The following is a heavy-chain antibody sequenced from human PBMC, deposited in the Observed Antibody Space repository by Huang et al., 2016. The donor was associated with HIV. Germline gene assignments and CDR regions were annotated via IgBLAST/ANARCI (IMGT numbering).Heavy chain of an antibody. D-gene: IGHD3-22*01. Sequence: QVQLVQSGAEVKKPGASVKVSCKASGYTFSSDGVSWVRQAPGQGLEWMELISAHNGNTNYAKNLQGRSARTTDTSTSTAYMELRSLRSDDTAVYYCARDHTFYYYDGGGWDLWGQGTLVTVSS. CDR1: GYTFSSDG. CDR3: ARDHTFYYYDGGGWDL. V-gene: IGHV1-18*04. CDR2: ISAHNGNT. J-gene: IGHJ5*02.